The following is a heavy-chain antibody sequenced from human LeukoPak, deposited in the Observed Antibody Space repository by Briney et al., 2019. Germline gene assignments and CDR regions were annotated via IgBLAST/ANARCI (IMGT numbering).Heavy chain of an antibody. V-gene: IGHV1-69*01. CDR2: IIPIFGTA. J-gene: IGHJ4*02. Sequence: SVKVSCKASGGTFSSYAISWVRQAPGQGLEWMGGIIPIFGTAIYAQKFQGRVTITADESTSTAYMELSSLRSEDTAVYYCARGSIVGATADYWGQGTLVTVSS. CDR1: GGTFSSYA. CDR3: ARGSIVGATADY. D-gene: IGHD1-26*01.